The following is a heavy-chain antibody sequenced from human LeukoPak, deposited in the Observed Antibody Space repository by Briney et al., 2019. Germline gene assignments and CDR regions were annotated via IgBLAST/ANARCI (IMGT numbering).Heavy chain of an antibody. CDR3: AREAHYYDSSGYYWGYYFDY. J-gene: IGHJ4*02. CDR1: GFTFSSYG. Sequence: GGSLRLSCAASGFTFSSYGMHWVRQAPGKGLEWVANIKQDGSEKYYVDSVKGRFTISRDNAKNSLYLQMNSLRAEDTAVYYCAREAHYYDSSGYYWGYYFDYWGQGTLVTVSS. V-gene: IGHV3-7*01. CDR2: IKQDGSEK. D-gene: IGHD3-22*01.